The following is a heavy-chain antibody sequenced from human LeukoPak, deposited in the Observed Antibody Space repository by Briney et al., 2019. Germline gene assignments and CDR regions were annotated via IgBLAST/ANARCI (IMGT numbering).Heavy chain of an antibody. CDR3: ASSRPYSSGWTGYYYYGMDV. CDR1: GFTFSSYS. D-gene: IGHD6-19*01. CDR2: ISSSSSYI. J-gene: IGHJ6*02. Sequence: PGGSPRLSCAASGFTFSSYSMNSVRQAPGKGLEWVSSISSSSSYIYYADSVKGRFTISRDNAKNSLYLQMNSLRAEDTAVYYCASSRPYSSGWTGYYYYGMDVWGQGTTVTVSS. V-gene: IGHV3-21*01.